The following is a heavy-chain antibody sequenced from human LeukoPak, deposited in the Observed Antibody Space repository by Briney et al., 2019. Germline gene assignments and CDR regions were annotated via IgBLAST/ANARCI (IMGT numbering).Heavy chain of an antibody. Sequence: GGSLRLSCAASGFTFSSYGMHWVRQAPGKGLEWVAFIRYDGSNKYYADSVKGRFTISRDNSKNTLYLQMNSLRAEDTAVYYCARPEGRITMVRGVMDDAFDIWGQGTMVTVSS. D-gene: IGHD3-10*01. CDR3: ARPEGRITMVRGVMDDAFDI. J-gene: IGHJ3*02. CDR1: GFTFSSYG. CDR2: IRYDGSNK. V-gene: IGHV3-30*02.